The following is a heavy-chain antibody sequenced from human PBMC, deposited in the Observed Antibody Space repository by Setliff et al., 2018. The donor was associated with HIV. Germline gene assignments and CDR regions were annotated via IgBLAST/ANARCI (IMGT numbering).Heavy chain of an antibody. V-gene: IGHV1-18*01. J-gene: IGHJ4*02. CDR2: ISAYHGNT. D-gene: IGHD3-3*01. Sequence: ASVKVSCKASGYTFTSYAMNWVRQAPGQGLEWMGWISAYHGNTNYAQKLQGRVTMTTDTSTSTAYMELRSLRSDDTAVYYCARVPYNFWSGYPLDYWGQGTLVTVSS. CDR3: ARVPYNFWSGYPLDY. CDR1: GYTFTSYA.